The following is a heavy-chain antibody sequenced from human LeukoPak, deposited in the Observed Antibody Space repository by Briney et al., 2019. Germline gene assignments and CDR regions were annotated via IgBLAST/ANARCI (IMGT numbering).Heavy chain of an antibody. D-gene: IGHD5-12*01. V-gene: IGHV3-23*01. Sequence: QPGGSLRLSCATSGFTFSSFTMNWVRQAPGKGLEWVSTISDGSRDTHYAGSVKGRFTISRDDSQNIVYLQRDSLRAEDTALYYCTTRLRNHFDYWGQGAQVTVSS. J-gene: IGHJ4*02. CDR1: GFTFSSFT. CDR2: ISDGSRDT. CDR3: TTRLRNHFDY.